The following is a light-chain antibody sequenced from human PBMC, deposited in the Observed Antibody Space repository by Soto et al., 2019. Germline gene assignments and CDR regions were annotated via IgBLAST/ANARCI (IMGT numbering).Light chain of an antibody. CDR2: GAS. Sequence: EILLTQSPGTLSLSPWERATVSCRASQSVSSSYLAWYQQKPGQAPRLLIYGASSRATGIPDRFSGSGSGTDFTLTISRLEPEDFAVYYCQQYGRTFGQGTKVDIK. CDR1: QSVSSSY. V-gene: IGKV3-20*01. CDR3: QQYGRT. J-gene: IGKJ1*01.